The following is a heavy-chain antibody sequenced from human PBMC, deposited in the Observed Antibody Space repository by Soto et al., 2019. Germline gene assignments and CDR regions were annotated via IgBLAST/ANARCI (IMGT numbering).Heavy chain of an antibody. J-gene: IGHJ6*02. V-gene: IGHV4-59*01. CDR1: GGSISSYY. CDR3: ARHGYSSASLYGKDV. D-gene: IGHD6-19*01. Sequence: SETLSLTCTVSGGSISSYYWSWIRQPPGKGLEWIGYIYYSGSTNYNPSLKSRVTISVDTSKNQFSLKLSSVTAADTAVYYCARHGYSSASLYGKDVWGQGTTVTVPS. CDR2: IYYSGST.